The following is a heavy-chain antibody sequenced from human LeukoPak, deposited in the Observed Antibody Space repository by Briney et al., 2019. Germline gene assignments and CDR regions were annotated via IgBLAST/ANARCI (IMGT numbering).Heavy chain of an antibody. D-gene: IGHD3-22*01. V-gene: IGHV3-7*01. CDR2: IKKDGSEK. Sequence: GGSLRLSCAASGFTFSSYSMHWVRQAPGKGLEWVANIKKDGSEKYYVDSVKGRFTISRDNAKNSLYLQMNSLRAEDTAVYYCARDLYRIVVVPHYFDYWGQGTLVTVSS. CDR3: ARDLYRIVVVPHYFDY. CDR1: GFTFSSYS. J-gene: IGHJ4*02.